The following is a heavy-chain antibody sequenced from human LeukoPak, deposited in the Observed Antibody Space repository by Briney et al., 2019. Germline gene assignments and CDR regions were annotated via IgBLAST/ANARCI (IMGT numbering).Heavy chain of an antibody. J-gene: IGHJ4*02. V-gene: IGHV4-59*01. CDR3: ATSPYYYDSSGYSPFDY. Sequence: PSETLSLTCTVSGGSISSYYWSWIRQPPGKGLEWIGYIYYSGSTNYNPSLKSRVTISVDTSKNQFSLKLSSVTAADTAVYYCATSPYYYDSSGYSPFDYWGQGTLVTVSS. CDR2: IYYSGST. CDR1: GGSISSYY. D-gene: IGHD3-22*01.